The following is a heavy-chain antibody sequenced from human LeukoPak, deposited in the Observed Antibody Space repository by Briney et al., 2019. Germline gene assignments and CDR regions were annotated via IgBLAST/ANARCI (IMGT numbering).Heavy chain of an antibody. CDR3: ARSSGGWYDY. Sequence: PGGSLRLSCAASGFTFSNYAMHWVRQAPGKGLEVVSAITSNGGNTFYADSVKDGFTISRDNSKNTLYLQMGSLRDEDMAVYYCARSSGGWYDYWGQGTLVTVSS. CDR2: ITSNGGNT. V-gene: IGHV3-64*02. J-gene: IGHJ4*02. D-gene: IGHD6-19*01. CDR1: GFTFSNYA.